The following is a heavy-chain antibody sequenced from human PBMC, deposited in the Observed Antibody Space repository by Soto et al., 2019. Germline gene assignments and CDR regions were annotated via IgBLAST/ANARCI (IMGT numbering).Heavy chain of an antibody. V-gene: IGHV1-2*02. CDR2: INPNSGGT. D-gene: IGHD6-19*01. CDR1: GYTFTGYY. CDR3: ARDGITVPGTGDY. J-gene: IGHJ4*02. Sequence: VASVKVSCTASGYTFTGYYIHWVRQAPGQGLEWMGWINPNSGGTNYAQKFQGRVTMTRDTSISTAYMELSRLRSDDTAVFYCARDGITVPGTGDYWGQGTLVTVAS.